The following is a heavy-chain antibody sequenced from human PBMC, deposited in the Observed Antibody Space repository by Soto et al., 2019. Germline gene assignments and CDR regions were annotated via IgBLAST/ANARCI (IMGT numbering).Heavy chain of an antibody. CDR2: INSDGSST. V-gene: IGHV3-74*01. CDR1: GFTFSSYW. J-gene: IGHJ4*02. D-gene: IGHD2-15*01. Sequence: EVQLVESGGGLGQPGGSLRLSCAASGFTFSSYWMHWVRQAPGKGLVWVSRINSDGSSTSYADSVKGRFTISRDNAKKTLYLQMNSLRAEDTAVYYCVRTSLVVAAATREDYWGQGTLVTVSS. CDR3: VRTSLVVAAATREDY.